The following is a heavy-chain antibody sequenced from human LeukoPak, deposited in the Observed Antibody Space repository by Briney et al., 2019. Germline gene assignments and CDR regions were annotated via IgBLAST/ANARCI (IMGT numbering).Heavy chain of an antibody. V-gene: IGHV3-30-3*02. D-gene: IGHD3-22*01. CDR1: GFTFSSYA. CDR3: AKSGSVVVIETADY. CDR2: ISYDGSNK. J-gene: IGHJ4*02. Sequence: PGRSLRHSCAASGFTFSSYAMHWVRQAPGKGLEWVAVISYDGSNKYYADSVKGRFTISRDNSKNTLYLQMNSLRAEDTAVYYCAKSGSVVVIETADYWGQGTLVTVSS.